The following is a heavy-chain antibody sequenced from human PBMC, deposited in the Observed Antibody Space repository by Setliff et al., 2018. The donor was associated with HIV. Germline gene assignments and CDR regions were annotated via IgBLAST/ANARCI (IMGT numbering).Heavy chain of an antibody. Sequence: LSLTCTLFGGSISTVTYYWAWIHQPPGKGLEWIGNVHYSGNTYYTSSLQSRVIISADTSKSQFYLRLSSVTAADTGVYYCARVRGYSSSSRDFYYHNMEVWGKGTTVTVSS. CDR1: GGSISTVTYY. CDR2: VHYSGNT. D-gene: IGHD6-6*01. CDR3: ARVRGYSSSSRDFYYHNMEV. J-gene: IGHJ6*03. V-gene: IGHV4-39*02.